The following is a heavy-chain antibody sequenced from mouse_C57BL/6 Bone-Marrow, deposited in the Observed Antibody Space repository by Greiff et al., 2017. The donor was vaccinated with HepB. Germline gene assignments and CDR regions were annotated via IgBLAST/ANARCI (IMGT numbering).Heavy chain of an antibody. CDR1: GYAFTNYL. CDR3: AREVYYYGSNDY. J-gene: IGHJ2*01. CDR2: INPGSGGT. V-gene: IGHV1-54*01. Sequence: QVQLQQSGAELVRPGTSVKVSCKASGYAFTNYLIEWVKQRPGQGLEWIGVINPGSGGTNYNEKFKGKATLTADKSSSTAYMQLSSLTSEDSAVYFCAREVYYYGSNDYCGQGTTLTVSS. D-gene: IGHD1-1*01.